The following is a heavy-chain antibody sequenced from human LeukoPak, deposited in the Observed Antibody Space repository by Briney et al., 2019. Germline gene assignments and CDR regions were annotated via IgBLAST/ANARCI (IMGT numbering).Heavy chain of an antibody. Sequence: GASVKVSCKASGYTLTSYAMHWVRQAPGQRLEWMGWINAGNGNTKYSQKFQGRVTITRDTSASTAYMELSSLRSEDTAVYYCARLYSSSSSLDYWGQGTLVTVSS. J-gene: IGHJ4*02. CDR2: INAGNGNT. CDR1: GYTLTSYA. V-gene: IGHV1-3*01. CDR3: ARLYSSSSSLDY. D-gene: IGHD6-6*01.